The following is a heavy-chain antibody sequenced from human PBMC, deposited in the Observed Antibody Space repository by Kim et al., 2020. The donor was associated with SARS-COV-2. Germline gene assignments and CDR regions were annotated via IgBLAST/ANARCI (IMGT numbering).Heavy chain of an antibody. D-gene: IGHD1-1*01. V-gene: IGHV1-2*02. J-gene: IGHJ4*02. CDR3: ARDFKGTANWEFDY. CDR1: GYIFTDYV. CDR2: IYSKTGET. Sequence: ASVKVSCKASGYIFTDYVLQWVRQAPGRGLEWLGWIYSKTGETKYTQRFQDRVTLTRDTSISTAYMELSGLGSDDTAVYYCARDFKGTANWEFDYWVQGTLVTVSS.